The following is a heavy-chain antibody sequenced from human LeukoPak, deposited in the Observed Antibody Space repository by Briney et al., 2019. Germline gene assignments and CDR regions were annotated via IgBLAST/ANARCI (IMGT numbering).Heavy chain of an antibody. Sequence: GGSLRLSCAASGFTFSVYSMSWIRQAPEKGLEWVSSISSTTYTYYADLVKGRFTISRDNSKNLLYLQMNSLTAEDTALYYCARDGSGWSRDAWGQGTTVTVSS. D-gene: IGHD6-19*01. J-gene: IGHJ6*02. CDR2: ISSTTYT. CDR3: ARDGSGWSRDA. V-gene: IGHV3-21*01. CDR1: GFTFSVYS.